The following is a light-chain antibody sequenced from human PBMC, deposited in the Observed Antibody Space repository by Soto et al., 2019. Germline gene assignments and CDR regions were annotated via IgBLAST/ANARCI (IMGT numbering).Light chain of an antibody. CDR2: EVS. CDR3: CSYAGSRTSLYV. Sequence: TQPAPVSASPGQSITISCTGTNSDVGSYYLVSWYQQHPGKAPKLMIYEVSKRPSGVSNRFSGSKSGNTASLTISGLQAEDEADYYCCSYAGSRTSLYVFGTGTKVTVL. J-gene: IGLJ1*01. V-gene: IGLV2-23*02. CDR1: NSDVGSYYL.